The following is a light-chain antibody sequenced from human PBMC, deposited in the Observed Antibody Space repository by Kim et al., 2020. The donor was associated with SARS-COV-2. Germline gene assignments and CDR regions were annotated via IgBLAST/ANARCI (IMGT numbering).Light chain of an antibody. J-gene: IGLJ3*02. CDR3: QVWDSSTWV. CDR1: NIGSKS. Sequence: VAPGKTVRITCGGNNIGSKSVHWYQQKPGQAPVLVMYRDTNRPSGIPERFSGSNSGNTATLTISRAQAGDEADYYCQVWDSSTWVFGGGTQLTVL. V-gene: IGLV3-9*01. CDR2: RDT.